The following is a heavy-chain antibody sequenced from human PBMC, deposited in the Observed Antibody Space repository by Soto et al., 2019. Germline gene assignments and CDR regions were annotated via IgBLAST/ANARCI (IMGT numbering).Heavy chain of an antibody. V-gene: IGHV3-23*01. J-gene: IGHJ4*02. CDR2: ISGSDDST. CDR1: GFTFSSYA. Sequence: EVQLLESGGGLVQPGESLRLSCAASGFTFSSYAMSWVRQAPGKGLEWVSVISGSDDSTYYADSVKGRFTISRDNSKNTLYLQMNSRRADDTAVYYCAKRSSASTFDYWGQGTLVTVSS. D-gene: IGHD6-6*01. CDR3: AKRSSASTFDY.